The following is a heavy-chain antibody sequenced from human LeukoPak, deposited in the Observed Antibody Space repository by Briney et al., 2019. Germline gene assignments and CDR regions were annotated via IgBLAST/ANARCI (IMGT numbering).Heavy chain of an antibody. CDR2: IYYSGST. D-gene: IGHD3-22*01. CDR1: GGSISSSNYY. CDR3: ARGVEYYYDSSGYPLPWFDP. V-gene: IGHV4-39*07. J-gene: IGHJ5*02. Sequence: SETLSLTCSVSGGSISSSNYYWGWIRQPPGEGPEWIATIYYSGSTYYNPSLKSRVTMSVDTSKNQFSLKLSSVTAADTAVYYCARGVEYYYDSSGYPLPWFDPWGQGTLVTVSS.